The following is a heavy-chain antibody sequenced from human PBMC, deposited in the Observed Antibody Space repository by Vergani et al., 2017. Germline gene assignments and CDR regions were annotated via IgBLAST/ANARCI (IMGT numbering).Heavy chain of an antibody. Sequence: QVQLQESGPGLVKPSQTLSLTCTVSGGSINSGGYFWSWVRQHPGKGQELIGYIYYRGSAYYNPSLKSRVTMSVDTSENQFTLNLSSVTAADTAVYYCARIPRGYCSSAICFPFDYWGQGTLVTVSS. V-gene: IGHV4-31*03. D-gene: IGHD2-2*01. CDR2: IYYRGSA. CDR1: GGSINSGGYF. CDR3: ARIPRGYCSSAICFPFDY. J-gene: IGHJ4*02.